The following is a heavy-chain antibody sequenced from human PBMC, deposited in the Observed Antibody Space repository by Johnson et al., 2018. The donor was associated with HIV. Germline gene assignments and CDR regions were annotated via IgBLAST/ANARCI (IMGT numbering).Heavy chain of an antibody. CDR1: GVTVSSNY. CDR2: IFSGGST. V-gene: IGHV3-66*01. CDR3: ARDYRGALDI. Sequence: VQLVESGGGVVQPGRSLRLSCAASGVTVSSNYMTWVRQAPGKGLEWVSVIFSGGSTYYADSVKGRFTITRDNVKNSLYMQMNSLRVEDTAVYFCARDYRGALDIWGQGTMVTVSS. D-gene: IGHD4-11*01. J-gene: IGHJ3*02.